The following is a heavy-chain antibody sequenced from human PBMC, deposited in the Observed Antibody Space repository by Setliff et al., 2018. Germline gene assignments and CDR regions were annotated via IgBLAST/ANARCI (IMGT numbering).Heavy chain of an antibody. CDR2: INTKTGDP. CDR1: GYSLSNYV. D-gene: IGHD4-17*01. CDR3: ARADHLVTTTFDY. Sequence: ASVKVSCKASGYSLSNYVMNWVRQAPGQGLEWMGWINTKTGDPSYAQGYTGRFAFSLDTSDSTTYLDISTLKAEDTATYFCARADHLVTTTFDYWGQGTLVTSP. J-gene: IGHJ4*01. V-gene: IGHV7-4-1*02.